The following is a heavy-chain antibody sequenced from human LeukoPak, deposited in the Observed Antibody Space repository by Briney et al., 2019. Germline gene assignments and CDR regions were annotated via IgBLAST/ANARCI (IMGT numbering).Heavy chain of an antibody. CDR3: ARFYYSSGWYNDH. CDR2: ISVYNGNT. J-gene: IGHJ4*02. Sequence: GASVKVSCKASGYTFTNYDISWVRQAPGQGLEWMGWISVYNGNTSYAQKLQGRVTMTTDTSTSTAYMELRSLRSDDTAFYYCARFYYSSGWYNDHWGQGTLVTVSS. D-gene: IGHD6-19*01. CDR1: GYTFTNYD. V-gene: IGHV1-18*01.